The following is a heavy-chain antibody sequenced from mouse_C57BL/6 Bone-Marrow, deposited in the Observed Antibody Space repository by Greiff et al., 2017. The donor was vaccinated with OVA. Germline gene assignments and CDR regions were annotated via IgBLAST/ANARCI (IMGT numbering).Heavy chain of an antibody. CDR3: AGYGYDGFSGFAY. Sequence: EVHLVESGGGLVQPGGSLSLSCAASGFTFTDYYMSWVRQPPGKALEWLGFIRNKANGYTTEYSASVKGRFTISRATSQSILYLPMLALRAEGSATYDCAGYGYDGFSGFAYWGQGTPVTVSA. D-gene: IGHD2-3*01. V-gene: IGHV7-3*01. CDR1: GFTFTDYY. CDR2: IRNKANGYTT. J-gene: IGHJ3*01.